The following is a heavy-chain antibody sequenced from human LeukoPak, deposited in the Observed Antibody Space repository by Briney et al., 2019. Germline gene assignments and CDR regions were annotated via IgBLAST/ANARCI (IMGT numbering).Heavy chain of an antibody. D-gene: IGHD3-9*01. J-gene: IGHJ3*02. CDR1: GGSISSYY. Sequence: SETLSLTCTVSGGSISSYYWSWIRQPPGKGLEWIGRIYTSGSTNYNPSLKSRVTMSVDTSKNQFSLKLSSVTAADTAVYYCARDRLLRYFDWLPNDAFDIWGQGTMVTVSS. CDR2: IYTSGST. CDR3: ARDRLLRYFDWLPNDAFDI. V-gene: IGHV4-4*07.